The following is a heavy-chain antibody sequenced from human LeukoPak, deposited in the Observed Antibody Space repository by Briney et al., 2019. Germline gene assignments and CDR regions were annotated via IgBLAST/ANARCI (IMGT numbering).Heavy chain of an antibody. CDR2: IRSKDYGGTA. J-gene: IGHJ3*02. Sequence: GSLRLSCTASGFTFGDYAISWVRQAPGKGLEWVGFIRSKDYGGTAEYAASVKGRFTLSRDDSESIAYLQMNSLRDEDTAIYYCARGVYAFDIWGQGTMVTVSS. CDR1: GFTFGDYA. CDR3: ARGVYAFDI. V-gene: IGHV3-49*04.